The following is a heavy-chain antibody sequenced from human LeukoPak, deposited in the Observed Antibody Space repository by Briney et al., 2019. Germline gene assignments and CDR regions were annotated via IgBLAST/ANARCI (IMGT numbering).Heavy chain of an antibody. CDR3: ARCGYESSPRDGFDI. J-gene: IGHJ3*02. Sequence: ASVKVSCKASGYTFTSYGISWVRQAPGQGLEWMGWISAYNGNTNYAQKFQGRVTITADTSTSTAYMELSTLRPEDTAVYYCARCGYESSPRDGFDIWGQGTMVTVSS. CDR2: ISAYNGNT. V-gene: IGHV1-18*01. CDR1: GYTFTSYG. D-gene: IGHD3-22*01.